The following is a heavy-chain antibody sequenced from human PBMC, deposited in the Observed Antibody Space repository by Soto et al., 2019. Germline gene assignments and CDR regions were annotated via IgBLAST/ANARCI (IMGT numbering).Heavy chain of an antibody. D-gene: IGHD3-22*01. Sequence: GGSLRLSCAASGFTFSSYSMNWVRQAPGKGLEWVSYISSSSSTIYYADSVKGRFTISRDNAKNSLYLQMNRLRDEETAVYYCASRTKDSGYYYWGQGTLVTVSS. CDR2: ISSSSSTI. J-gene: IGHJ4*02. V-gene: IGHV3-48*02. CDR3: ASRTKDSGYYY. CDR1: GFTFSSYS.